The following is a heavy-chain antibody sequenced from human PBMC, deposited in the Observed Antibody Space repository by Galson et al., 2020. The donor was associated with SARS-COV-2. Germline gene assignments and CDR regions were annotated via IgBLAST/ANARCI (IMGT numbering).Heavy chain of an antibody. CDR3: ARVSDGDYTYYFDY. J-gene: IGHJ4*02. V-gene: IGHV4-31*03. CDR2: IYYSGST. D-gene: IGHD4-17*01. CDR1: GGSISSGGYY. Sequence: SETLSLTCTVSGGSISSGGYYWSWIRQHPGKGLEWIGYIYYSGSTYYNPSLKSRVTISVDTSKNQFSLKLSSVTAADTAVYYCARVSDGDYTYYFDYWGQGTLVTVFS.